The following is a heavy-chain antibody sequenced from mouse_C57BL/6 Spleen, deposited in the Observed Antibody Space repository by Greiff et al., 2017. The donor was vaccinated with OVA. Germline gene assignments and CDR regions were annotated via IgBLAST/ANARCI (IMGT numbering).Heavy chain of an antibody. CDR2: FYTGSGSI. CDR3: ARHEDRTLVSTYYAMYY. CDR1: GYTFTEYT. D-gene: IGHD1-1*01. V-gene: IGHV1-62-2*01. Sequence: QVQLKESGAELVKPGASVKLSCKASGYTFTEYTIHWVKQRSGQGLEWIGWFYTGSGSIKYNEKFKDKATLTADKSSSTVYMDLSMLTSEDSSVYFCARHEDRTLVSTYYAMYYWGQGTSVTVSS. J-gene: IGHJ4*01.